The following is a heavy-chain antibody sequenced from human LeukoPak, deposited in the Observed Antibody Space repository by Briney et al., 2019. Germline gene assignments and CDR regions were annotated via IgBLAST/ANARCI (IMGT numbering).Heavy chain of an antibody. CDR3: ARDFTGSYYPDY. CDR1: GFTVSSNY. Sequence: PGGSLRLSCAASGFTVSSNYMSWVRQAPGKGLEWVSSISSSSSYIYYADSVKGRFTISRDNAKNSLYLQMNSLRAEDTAVYYCARDFTGSYYPDYWGQGTLVTVSS. V-gene: IGHV3-21*01. CDR2: ISSSSSYI. D-gene: IGHD3-10*01. J-gene: IGHJ4*02.